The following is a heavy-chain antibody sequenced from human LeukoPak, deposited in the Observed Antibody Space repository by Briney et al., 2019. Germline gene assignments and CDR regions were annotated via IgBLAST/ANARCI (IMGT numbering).Heavy chain of an antibody. CDR3: ARRHSGSYLDF. CDR2: IYPGGSDT. CDR1: GYSFTNYW. V-gene: IGHV5-51*01. J-gene: IGHJ4*02. Sequence: GESLKISCRGSGYSFTNYWIGWVRQMPGKGLEWMGIIYPGGSDTRYSPSFQGQVTISADKSFSTAYLQWSSLKASDTAMYYCARRHSGSYLDFWGQGTLVSVSS. D-gene: IGHD1-26*01.